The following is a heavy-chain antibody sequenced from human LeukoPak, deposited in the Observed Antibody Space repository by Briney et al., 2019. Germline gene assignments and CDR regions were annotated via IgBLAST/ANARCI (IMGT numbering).Heavy chain of an antibody. CDR2: IGRSGGST. Sequence: GGSMRLSSAASGFTFSSYAMSWVRQAAGKGLEWVTAIGRSGGSTDYADSVKGRFTISRDNSKNTLYLQMNSLRAEDTAVYYCAKAQRWFRADYWGQGTLVTVSS. CDR3: AKAQRWFRADY. CDR1: GFTFSSYA. J-gene: IGHJ4*02. D-gene: IGHD2-15*01. V-gene: IGHV3-23*01.